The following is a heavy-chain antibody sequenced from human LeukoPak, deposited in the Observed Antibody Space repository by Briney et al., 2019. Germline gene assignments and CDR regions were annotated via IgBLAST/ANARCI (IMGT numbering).Heavy chain of an antibody. CDR1: GGSISSYY. CDR3: ARHDGDCRSTSCYFDY. CDR2: IYTSGST. V-gene: IGHV4-4*09. Sequence: SETLSLTCTVSGGSISSYYWSRIRQPPGKGLEWIGYIYTSGSTNYNPSLKSRVTISVDTSKNQFTLKLSSVTAADTAVYYCARHDGDCRSTSCYFDYWGQGTLVTVSS. J-gene: IGHJ4*02. D-gene: IGHD2-2*03.